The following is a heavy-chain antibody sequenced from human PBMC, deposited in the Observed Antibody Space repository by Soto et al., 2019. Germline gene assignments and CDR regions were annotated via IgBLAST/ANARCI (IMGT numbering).Heavy chain of an antibody. CDR1: GFTFSSYS. D-gene: IGHD3-10*01. CDR3: ARDSPTMVRGVITTPFDY. Sequence: GGSLRLSCAASGFTFSSYSMNWVRQAPGKGLEWVSSISSSSSYIYYADSVKGRFTISRDNAKNSLYLQMNSLRAEDTAVYYCARDSPTMVRGVITTPFDYWGQGTLVTVSS. V-gene: IGHV3-21*01. J-gene: IGHJ4*02. CDR2: ISSSSSYI.